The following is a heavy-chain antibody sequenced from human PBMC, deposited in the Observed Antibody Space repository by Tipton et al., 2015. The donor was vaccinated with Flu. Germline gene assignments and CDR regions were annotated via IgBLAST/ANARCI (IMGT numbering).Heavy chain of an antibody. V-gene: IGHV1-69*01. D-gene: IGHD1-26*01. CDR3: ARGGWTQKEWDWYVDL. J-gene: IGHJ2*01. Sequence: QSGPEVKKPGSSVKVSCKASGGTFSSYAISWVRQAPGQGLEWMGGIIPILGIANYAQKFQGRVTITADESTSTAYMELSSLRSEDTAVYYCARGGWTQKEWDWYVDLWGRGTLVTVSS. CDR1: GGTFSSYA. CDR2: IIPILGIA.